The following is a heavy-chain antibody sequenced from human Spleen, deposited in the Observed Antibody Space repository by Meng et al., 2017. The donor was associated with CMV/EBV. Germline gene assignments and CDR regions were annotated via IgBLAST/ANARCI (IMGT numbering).Heavy chain of an antibody. J-gene: IGHJ4*02. V-gene: IGHV1-46*01. CDR2: INPSGGST. Sequence: ASVKVSCKASGFAFGIYCIHWVRQAPGQGLEWMGMINPSGGSTTYARNFQGRFTMTRDTSTSTVYMELTSLRSEDTAVSYCAREQRLEYYFDYWGQGTLVTVSS. CDR1: GFAFGIYC. CDR3: AREQRLEYYFDY. D-gene: IGHD6-25*01.